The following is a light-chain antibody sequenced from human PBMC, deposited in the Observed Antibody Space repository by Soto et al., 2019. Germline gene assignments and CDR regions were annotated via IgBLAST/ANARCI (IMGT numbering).Light chain of an antibody. CDR2: AAS. V-gene: IGKV1-39*01. Sequence: DIQMTQSPSSLSASVGDRVTITCRASQTISRFLSWYQKKPGKAPKLLIYAASTLQPGVPSRCSGSGSGTDYTHTIRSLQPEDFATYYGQQSYSGLYTFGQGTQLEI. CDR3: QQSYSGLYT. J-gene: IGKJ2*01. CDR1: QTISRF.